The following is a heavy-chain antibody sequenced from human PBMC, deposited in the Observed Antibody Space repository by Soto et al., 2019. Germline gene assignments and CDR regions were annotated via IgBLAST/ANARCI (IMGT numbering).Heavy chain of an antibody. D-gene: IGHD1-1*01. CDR1: GDSLSKYT. CDR3: ARGRGLYNSGRSQLDS. Sequence: QVQLVQSGAEVKKPGSSVWVSCKASGDSLSKYTVNWVRQAPRQGLEWLGGIIPRFGTTNYAPTLQGRVTITADQSMNTVYMELSSLRSEDTALYFCARGRGLYNSGRSQLDSWGQGSLVTVSS. J-gene: IGHJ4*02. CDR2: IIPRFGTT. V-gene: IGHV1-69*01.